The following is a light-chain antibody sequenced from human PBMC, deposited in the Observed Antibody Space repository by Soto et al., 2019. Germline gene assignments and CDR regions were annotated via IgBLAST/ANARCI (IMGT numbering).Light chain of an antibody. J-gene: IGKJ1*01. CDR2: DAS. CDR1: QRISSN. Sequence: EIVMTQSPATLSVSPGERATLSCRASQRISSNLAWYQQKPGQAPRLLIYDASTRATGIPARFSGSGSGTEFTLTISRLEPEDFAVYYCQQYGSSPRTFGQGTKVDIK. CDR3: QQYGSSPRT. V-gene: IGKV3-15*01.